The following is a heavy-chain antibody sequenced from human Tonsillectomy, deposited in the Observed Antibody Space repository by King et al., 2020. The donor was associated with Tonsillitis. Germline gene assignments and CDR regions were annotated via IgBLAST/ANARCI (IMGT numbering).Heavy chain of an antibody. CDR3: ATGREPNDHSDSPRPFHY. D-gene: IGHD3-22*01. CDR1: GFTFSNYA. J-gene: IGHJ4*02. V-gene: IGHV3-23*04. CDR2: ISGSGEKT. Sequence: VQLVESGGGLVQPGGSLRLSCAASGFTFSNYAISWVRQAPGKGLEWVSAISGSGEKTYYAASVKGRFTISGDISKNTLYLQMNSLRAEDTAVYYCATGREPNDHSDSPRPFHYWGQGALVTVSS.